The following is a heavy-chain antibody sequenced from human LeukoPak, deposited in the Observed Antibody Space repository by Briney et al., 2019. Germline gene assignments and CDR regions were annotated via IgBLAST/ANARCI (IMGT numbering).Heavy chain of an antibody. CDR1: GYTFTGYY. J-gene: IGHJ4*02. V-gene: IGHV1-2*02. CDR2: INPNSGGT. CDR3: ARGITMVRGVPPYYFDY. Sequence: GASVKVSCKASGYTFTGYYMHWVRQAPGQGLEWMGWINPNSGGTNYAQKFQGRVTMTRDTSISTAYMELSSLRSEDTAVYYCARGITMVRGVPPYYFDYWGQGTLVTVSS. D-gene: IGHD3-10*01.